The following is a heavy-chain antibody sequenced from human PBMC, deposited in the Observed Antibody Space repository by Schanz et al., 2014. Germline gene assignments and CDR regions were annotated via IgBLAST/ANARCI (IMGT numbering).Heavy chain of an antibody. Sequence: QVQLQESGPGVVKPSETLSLTCTVSGGSISTYYWSWIRQSPGKGLEWIGYIYYTGTTNYNPSLKTGPTKPVDPSKNKPPLTWVSVPAADTAVYYCARLGSPHCATSDCHHDWFGPWGQGTLVTVSS. CDR2: IYYTGTT. V-gene: IGHV4-59*08. J-gene: IGHJ5*02. CDR1: GGSISTYY. D-gene: IGHD1-26*01. CDR3: ARLGSPHCATSDCHHDWFGP.